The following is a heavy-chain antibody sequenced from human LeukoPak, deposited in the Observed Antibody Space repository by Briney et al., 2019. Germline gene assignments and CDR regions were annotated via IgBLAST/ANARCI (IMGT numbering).Heavy chain of an antibody. J-gene: IGHJ3*02. Sequence: SETLSLTCDVSGSSVNSDQYWGWMRHSPGAGLEWIGSGHQTGSPDYNPSLWSRVSLSIDSTKNSFSLRLTSVTAADTAVYYCAMLRLGELSLLANAYDIWGQGTMVIVSS. V-gene: IGHV4-38-2*01. CDR2: GHQTGSP. D-gene: IGHD3-16*02. CDR1: GSSVNSDQY. CDR3: AMLRLGELSLLANAYDI.